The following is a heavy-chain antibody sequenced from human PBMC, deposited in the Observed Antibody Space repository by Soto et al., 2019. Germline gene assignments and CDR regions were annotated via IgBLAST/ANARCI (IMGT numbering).Heavy chain of an antibody. J-gene: IGHJ5*02. Sequence: XTLSLPCNVSGGSLSNYDWTWVRQSPEKGLEWIGYMYYNGNINYNPSLKSRVTISIETSKNQFSLTLKSLTAADTAVYYCASGGNWFDPWGQGVLGTVSS. V-gene: IGHV4-59*01. CDR3: ASGGNWFDP. CDR2: MYYNGNI. D-gene: IGHD3-16*01. CDR1: GGSLSNYD.